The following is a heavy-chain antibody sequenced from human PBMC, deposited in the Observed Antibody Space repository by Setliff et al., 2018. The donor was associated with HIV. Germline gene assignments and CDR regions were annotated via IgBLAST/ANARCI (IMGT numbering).Heavy chain of an antibody. Sequence: SETLSLTCTVSGGSISNSRYYWGWIRQPPGKGLEWIGSIYYSGSTYYNPSLKSRVTISVDTSKNQFSLSLRSLSAADTAVYYCARDKRYRFPFDSWGQGTLVTVSS. J-gene: IGHJ4*02. CDR2: IYYSGST. D-gene: IGHD2-2*02. CDR1: GGSISNSRYY. CDR3: ARDKRYRFPFDS. V-gene: IGHV4-39*02.